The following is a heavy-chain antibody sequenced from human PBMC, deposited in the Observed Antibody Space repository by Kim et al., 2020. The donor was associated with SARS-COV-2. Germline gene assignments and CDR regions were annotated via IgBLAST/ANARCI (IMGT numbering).Heavy chain of an antibody. Sequence: SETLSLTCTVSGYSISSGYYWGWIRQPPGKGLEWIGSIYHSGSTYYNPSLKSRVTISVDTSKNQFSLKLSSVTAADTAVYYCARAGRHSWELWGAFDIWG. J-gene: IGHJ3*02. V-gene: IGHV4-38-2*02. CDR1: GYSISSGYY. CDR2: IYHSGST. D-gene: IGHD1-26*01. CDR3: ARAGRHSWELWGAFDI.